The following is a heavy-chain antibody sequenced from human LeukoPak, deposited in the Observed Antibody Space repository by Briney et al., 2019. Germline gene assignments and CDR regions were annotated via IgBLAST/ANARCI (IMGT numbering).Heavy chain of an antibody. J-gene: IGHJ4*02. CDR1: GYTFTDSF. D-gene: IGHD2-2*01. CDR3: AKAPPVGPTTSPDS. CDR2: IYPNNGAT. Sequence: GASVKVSCKASGYTFTDSFMHWVRQAPGQGPEWMGRIYPNNGATNYAQKFQGRVTMTSDPSLSAAYLELTRLTSDDTAVYYCAKAPPVGPTTSPDSWGRGTLVIVSS. V-gene: IGHV1-2*06.